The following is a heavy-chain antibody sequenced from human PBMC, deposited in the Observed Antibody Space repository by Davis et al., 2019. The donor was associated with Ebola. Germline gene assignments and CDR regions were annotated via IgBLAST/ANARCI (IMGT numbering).Heavy chain of an antibody. CDR2: VSDRGRS. CDR1: GGTIGSSSYS. V-gene: IGHV4-30-2*01. D-gene: IGHD1-26*01. CDR3: ARDGRGSSYDY. Sequence: PSETLSLTCAVSGGTIGSSSYSWTWIRQAPGKGLEWIGYVSDRGRSYYNPSLGSRVTMSLAMSKNQFSLTLFSVSAADTAIYFCARDGRGSSYDYWGQGRLVTVSS. J-gene: IGHJ4*02.